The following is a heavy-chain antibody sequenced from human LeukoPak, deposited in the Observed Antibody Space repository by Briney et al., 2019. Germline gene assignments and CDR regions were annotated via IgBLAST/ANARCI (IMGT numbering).Heavy chain of an antibody. D-gene: IGHD4-17*01. Sequence: PSETLSLTCTVSGGSISSSSYYWGWIRQPPGKGLEWIGSIYYSGSTYYNPSLKSRVTTSVDTSKNQFSLKLSSVTAADTAVYYCARSETTVTTYGYWGQGTLVTVSS. V-gene: IGHV4-39*07. CDR3: ARSETTVTTYGY. J-gene: IGHJ4*02. CDR2: IYYSGST. CDR1: GGSISSSSYY.